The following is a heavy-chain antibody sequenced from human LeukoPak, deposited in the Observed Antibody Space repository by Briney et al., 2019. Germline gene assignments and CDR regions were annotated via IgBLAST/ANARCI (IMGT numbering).Heavy chain of an antibody. CDR2: ISGSGGST. CDR1: GFTFSSYA. Sequence: GGSLRLSCAASGFTFSSYAMSWVRQAPGKGLEWVSAISGSGGSTYYADSVKGRFTISRDNSKNTLYLQMNSLRAEDTAVYYCAKDLVIRYSSGWFSDYWGQGTLVTVSS. J-gene: IGHJ4*02. CDR3: AKDLVIRYSSGWFSDY. V-gene: IGHV3-23*01. D-gene: IGHD6-19*01.